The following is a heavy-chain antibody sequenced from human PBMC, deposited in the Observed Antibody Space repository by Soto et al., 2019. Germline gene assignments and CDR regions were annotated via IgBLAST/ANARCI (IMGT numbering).Heavy chain of an antibody. CDR3: TRNLGYCSSTSCYLVKHHYYYYYMDV. Sequence: GGSLRLSCAASGFTFSNAWMSWVRQAPGKGLEWVGRIKSKTDGGTTDYAAPVKGRFTISRDDSKNTLYLQMNSLKTEDTAVYYCTRNLGYCSSTSCYLVKHHYYYYYMDVWGKGTTVTVSS. J-gene: IGHJ6*03. V-gene: IGHV3-15*01. CDR1: GFTFSNAW. D-gene: IGHD2-2*01. CDR2: IKSKTDGGTT.